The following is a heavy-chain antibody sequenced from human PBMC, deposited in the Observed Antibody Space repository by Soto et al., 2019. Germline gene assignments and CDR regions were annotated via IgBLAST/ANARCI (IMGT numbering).Heavy chain of an antibody. V-gene: IGHV3-30*18. D-gene: IGHD3-10*01. CDR2: ISYDGSNK. CDR3: AKDLRVRLWSRHYYFYGMDV. Sequence: QVQLVESGGGVVQPGRSLRLSCAASGFSFSTYGMHWVRQAPGKGLEWVALISYDGSNKYYAESVQGRVTISRDNSKNTLYLQMNSLRAEDTAVYYCAKDLRVRLWSRHYYFYGMDVWGQGTTVTDSS. CDR1: GFSFSTYG. J-gene: IGHJ6*02.